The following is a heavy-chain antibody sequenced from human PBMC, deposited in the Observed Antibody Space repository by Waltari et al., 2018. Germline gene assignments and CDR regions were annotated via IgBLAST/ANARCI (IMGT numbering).Heavy chain of an antibody. Sequence: QLQLQESGPGLVKPSETLSLTCTGPGGSISSSSYYWGWIRQPPGKGLEWIGSIYYSGSTFYNPSLKSRVTISVDTSKNQFSLKLRSVTAADTAVYYCARGYCSSTSPCWFDPWGQGTLVTVSS. J-gene: IGHJ5*02. CDR1: GGSISSSSYY. V-gene: IGHV4-39*07. CDR2: IYYSGST. CDR3: ARGYCSSTSPCWFDP. D-gene: IGHD2-2*01.